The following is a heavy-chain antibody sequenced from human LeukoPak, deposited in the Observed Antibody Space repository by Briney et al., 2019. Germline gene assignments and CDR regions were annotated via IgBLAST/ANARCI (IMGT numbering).Heavy chain of an antibody. CDR3: ARMVSYNWFDP. CDR1: GFPFSSYG. J-gene: IGHJ5*02. Sequence: GGSLRLSCAASGFPFSSYGMHWVRQAPGKGLEWVAVIWYDGSNKYYADSVKGRFTISRDNSKNTLYLQMNSLRAEDTAVYYCARMVSYNWFDPWGQGTLVTVSS. V-gene: IGHV3-33*08. CDR2: IWYDGSNK. D-gene: IGHD3-10*01.